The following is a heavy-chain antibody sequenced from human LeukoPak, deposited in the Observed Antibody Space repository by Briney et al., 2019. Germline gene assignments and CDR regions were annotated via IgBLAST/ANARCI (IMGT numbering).Heavy chain of an antibody. CDR1: GFTVSNYA. Sequence: GGSLRLSCVASGFTVSNYALTWVRQAPGRGLEWVSSISGAGTYYAVSVKGRFSISRDNYKSTLYLKMSRLRADDTAVYYCARDPNGNYVGAFDFQRWGQGTLVTVSS. CDR2: ISGAGT. D-gene: IGHD4-17*01. J-gene: IGHJ1*01. CDR3: ARDPNGNYVGAFDFQR. V-gene: IGHV3-23*01.